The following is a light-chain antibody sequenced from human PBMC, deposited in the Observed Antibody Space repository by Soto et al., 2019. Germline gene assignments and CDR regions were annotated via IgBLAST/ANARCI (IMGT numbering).Light chain of an antibody. CDR3: QQTYRTPLT. J-gene: IGKJ4*01. Sequence: DIQMTQSPSTLSGSVGDRVTITCRASQTISSWLAWYQQKPGKAPKLLIYKASTLKSGVPSRFSGSVSGTDFILTISSLQPEDFATYYCQQTYRTPLTFGGGTKVDIK. V-gene: IGKV1-5*03. CDR2: KAS. CDR1: QTISSW.